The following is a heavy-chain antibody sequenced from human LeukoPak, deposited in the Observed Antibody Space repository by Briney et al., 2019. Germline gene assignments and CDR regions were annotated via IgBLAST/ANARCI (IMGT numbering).Heavy chain of an antibody. CDR2: ISWNSGSI. J-gene: IGHJ3*02. Sequence: PGGSLRLSRAASGFTFDDYDMHWVRQAPGKGLEWVSGISWNSGSIGYADSVKGRFTISRDNAKNSLYLQMNSLRAEDTALYYCAKRSSGYYHDAFDIWGQGTMVTVSS. V-gene: IGHV3-9*01. CDR1: GFTFDDYD. CDR3: AKRSSGYYHDAFDI. D-gene: IGHD3-22*01.